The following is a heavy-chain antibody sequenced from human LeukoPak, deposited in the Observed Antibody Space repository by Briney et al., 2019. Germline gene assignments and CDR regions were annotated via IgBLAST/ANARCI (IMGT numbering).Heavy chain of an antibody. D-gene: IGHD6-19*01. CDR1: GYSISSGYY. V-gene: IGHV4-38-2*02. J-gene: IGHJ5*02. CDR2: IYHSGST. Sequence: SETLSLTCTVSGYSISSGYYWGWIWQPPGKGLEWIGSIYHSGSTYYNPSLKSRVTISVDTSKNQFSLKLSSVTAADTAVYYCASISGWLVPWFDPWGQGTLVTVSS. CDR3: ASISGWLVPWFDP.